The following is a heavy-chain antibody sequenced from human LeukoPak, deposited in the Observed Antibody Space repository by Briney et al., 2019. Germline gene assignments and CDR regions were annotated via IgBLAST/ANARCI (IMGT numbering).Heavy chain of an antibody. CDR2: IYYSGST. V-gene: IGHV4-59*01. D-gene: IGHD5-18*01. CDR3: ARTTEGGYTYDYFYYYYMDV. CDR1: GGSISSYY. J-gene: IGHJ6*03. Sequence: SETLSLTCTVSGGSISSYYWSWIRQPPGKGLEWIGYIYYSGSTNYRPSLKSRVTISVDTSKNQFSLKLSSVTAADTAVYYCARTTEGGYTYDYFYYYYMDVWGKGTTVTISS.